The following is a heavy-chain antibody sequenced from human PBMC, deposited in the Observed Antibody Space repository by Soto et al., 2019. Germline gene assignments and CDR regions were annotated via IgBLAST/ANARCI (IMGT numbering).Heavy chain of an antibody. CDR2: IDFDGRST. CDR3: ARGGSTSWLRALDL. V-gene: IGHV3-74*01. Sequence: EVPLVESGGGLVQPGGSLRLSCAVSGFTFSNYYMQWVRQGPGKGLVYVARIDFDGRSTVHADSVKGRFTISRDNAKNTLYLQINSLGAEDTGVYYCARGGSTSWLRALDLWGQGTLVTVSS. D-gene: IGHD6-13*01. J-gene: IGHJ5*02. CDR1: GFTFSNYY.